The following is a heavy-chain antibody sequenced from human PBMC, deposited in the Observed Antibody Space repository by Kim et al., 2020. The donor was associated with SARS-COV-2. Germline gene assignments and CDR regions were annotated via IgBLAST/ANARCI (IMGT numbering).Heavy chain of an antibody. J-gene: IGHJ6*02. Sequence: SETLSLTCTVSGGSISSYYWSWIRQPAGKGLEWIGRIYTSGSTNYNPSLKSRVTMSVDTSKNQFSLKLSSVTAADTAVYYCARDLKALWFGELEAVFYYYYYGMDVWGQGTTVTVSS. V-gene: IGHV4-4*07. CDR2: IYTSGST. CDR1: GGSISSYY. CDR3: ARDLKALWFGELEAVFYYYYYGMDV. D-gene: IGHD3-10*01.